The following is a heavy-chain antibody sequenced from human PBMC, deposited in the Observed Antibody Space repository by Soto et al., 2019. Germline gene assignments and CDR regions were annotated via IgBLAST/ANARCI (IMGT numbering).Heavy chain of an antibody. CDR3: TADRYCNSNSCPGAFDI. J-gene: IGHJ3*02. CDR2: IKRKIDGETT. D-gene: IGHD2-2*01. CDR1: GFAFTHVW. V-gene: IGHV3-15*01. Sequence: EVQLLESGGDLAEPGGSLRLSCAASGFAFTHVWMTWVRQAPGRGLEWVGRIKRKIDGETTNYAAPVKGRFTISRDDSENTLYRKINSLKTAVSAGEYCTADRYCNSNSCPGAFDIWGQGTTV.